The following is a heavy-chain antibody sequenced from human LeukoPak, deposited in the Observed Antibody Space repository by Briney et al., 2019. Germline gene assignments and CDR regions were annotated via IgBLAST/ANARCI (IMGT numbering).Heavy chain of an antibody. J-gene: IGHJ4*02. CDR3: ARSGDPYGAYVLVDY. CDR2: ISAYNGNT. V-gene: IGHV1-18*01. CDR1: GYTFTSYG. Sequence: ASVKVSCKASGYTFTSYGISWVRQAPGQGLEWMGWISAYNGNTNYAQKLQGRVTMTTDTSTSTAYMELRSLRSDDTAVYYCARSGDPYGAYVLVDYWGQGTPVTVSS. D-gene: IGHD4-17*01.